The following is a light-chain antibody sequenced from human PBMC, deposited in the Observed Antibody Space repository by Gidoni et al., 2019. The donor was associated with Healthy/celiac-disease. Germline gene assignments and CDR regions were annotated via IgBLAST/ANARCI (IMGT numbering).Light chain of an antibody. CDR3: QQYGSSPET. CDR1: QSVSSSY. J-gene: IGKJ1*01. Sequence: EIVLTQSPGTLPLSPGERATLSCRASQSVSSSYLAWYQQKPGQAPRLLNYGASSRATGIPDRFSGSGSGTDFTLTISRLEPEDFAVYYCQQYGSSPETFXQXTKVXIK. CDR2: GAS. V-gene: IGKV3-20*01.